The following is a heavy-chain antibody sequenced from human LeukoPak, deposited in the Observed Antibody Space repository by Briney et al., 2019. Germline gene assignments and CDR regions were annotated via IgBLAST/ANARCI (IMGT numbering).Heavy chain of an antibody. CDR1: GGSFSGYY. J-gene: IGHJ5*02. V-gene: IGHV4-34*01. CDR3: ARTTKYQFKWAGFDP. D-gene: IGHD2-2*01. CDR2: INHSGST. Sequence: PSETLSLTCAVYGGSFSGYYWSWIRQPPGKGLEWIGEINHSGSTSYNPSLKSRVTISVDTSKNQFSLKLSSVTAADTAVYYCARTTKYQFKWAGFDPWGQGTLVTVSS.